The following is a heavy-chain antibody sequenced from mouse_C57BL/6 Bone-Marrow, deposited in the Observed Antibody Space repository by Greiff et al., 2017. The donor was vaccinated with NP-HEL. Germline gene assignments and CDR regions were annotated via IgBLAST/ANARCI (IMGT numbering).Heavy chain of an antibody. V-gene: IGHV1-19*01. CDR3: ARIGPAWFAY. CDR2: INPYNGGT. CDR1: GYTFTDYY. Sequence: EVKVVESGPVLVKPGASVKMSCKASGYTFTDYYMNWVKQSHGKSLEWIGVINPYNGGTSYNQKFKGKATLTVDKSSSTAYMELNSLTSEDSAVYYCARIGPAWFAYWGQGTLVTVSA. J-gene: IGHJ3*01.